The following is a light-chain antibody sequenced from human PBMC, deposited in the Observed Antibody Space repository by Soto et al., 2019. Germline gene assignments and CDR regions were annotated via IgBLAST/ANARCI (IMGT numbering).Light chain of an antibody. V-gene: IGLV1-47*01. Sequence: QSVLTQPPSASGTPGQRVTISCSGSNSNIGSKYVYWYQQLPGTAPKLLLYRTNQRPSGVPDRFSGAKSGTSASLAISGLRSEDAADYYCDACDNSRVGGPAFGGGTKVTVL. CDR3: DACDNSRVGGPA. CDR2: RTN. CDR1: NSNIGSKY. J-gene: IGLJ2*01.